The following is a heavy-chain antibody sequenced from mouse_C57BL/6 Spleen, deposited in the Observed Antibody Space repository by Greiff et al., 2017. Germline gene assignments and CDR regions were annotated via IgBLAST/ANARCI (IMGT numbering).Heavy chain of an antibody. CDR2: ISDGGSYT. D-gene: IGHD1-1*01. CDR3: ASNYYGSSYWYFDV. CDR1: GFTFSSYA. J-gene: IGHJ1*03. V-gene: IGHV5-4*03. Sequence: EVKLMESGGGLVKPGGSLKLSCAASGFTFSSYAMSWVRQTPEKRLEWVATISDGGSYTYYPDNVKGRFTISRDNAKNNLYLQMSHLKSEDTAMYYCASNYYGSSYWYFDVWGTGTTFTVSS.